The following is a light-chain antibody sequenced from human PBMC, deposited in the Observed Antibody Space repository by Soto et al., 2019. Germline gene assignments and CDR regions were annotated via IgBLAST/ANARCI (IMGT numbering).Light chain of an antibody. V-gene: IGLV1-44*01. J-gene: IGLJ2*01. Sequence: QSVLTQPPSASGTPGQRVSISCSGGSSNIGTNTVNWYQHLPGTAPKLLIFSNDERPSGVPDRFSGSKSGTSASLAISGLQSDDEADYYCATWDDSLNGVVFGGGIKVTVL. CDR3: ATWDDSLNGVV. CDR1: SSNIGTNT. CDR2: SND.